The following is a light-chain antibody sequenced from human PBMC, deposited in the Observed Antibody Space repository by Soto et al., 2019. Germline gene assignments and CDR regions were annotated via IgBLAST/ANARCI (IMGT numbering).Light chain of an antibody. V-gene: IGKV1-5*01. CDR3: QQFIDGWT. CDR1: QSINNR. CDR2: DAS. Sequence: IQMTQSPSTLSASIGDRVTITCRASQSINNRLAWYQQMPGKAPNLLIYDASTLESGVPSRFCGSGSETEFTLTISGLQPDDFATYYCQQFIDGWTFGQGTKVEIK. J-gene: IGKJ1*01.